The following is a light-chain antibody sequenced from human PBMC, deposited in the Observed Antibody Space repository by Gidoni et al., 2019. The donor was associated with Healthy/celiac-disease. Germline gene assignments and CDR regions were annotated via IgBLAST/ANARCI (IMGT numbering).Light chain of an antibody. CDR1: QSISSY. Sequence: DIQMTQSPSSLSASVGDRVTITCRASQSISSYLNWYQQKPGKAPKLLIYAASSGSGSGTDFTLTISSLQPEDFATYYCQQSYSTPITFGQGTRLEIK. CDR3: QQSYSTPIT. J-gene: IGKJ5*01. V-gene: IGKV1-39*01. CDR2: AAS.